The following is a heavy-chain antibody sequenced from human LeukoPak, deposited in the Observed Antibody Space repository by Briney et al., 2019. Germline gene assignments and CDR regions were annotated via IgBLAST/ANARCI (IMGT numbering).Heavy chain of an antibody. J-gene: IGHJ5*02. CDR1: GYSFAYYW. CDR3: GRRNDYSRWLEP. V-gene: IGHV5-51*01. CDR2: ICTGDSDT. D-gene: IGHD3-16*01. Sequence: PGESLKISRNGAGYSFAYYWIALVRPIPGKGLEVRGIICTGDSDTRYSPSFQGQFTISDDKSITTAYLQWSSLEASDTGMYYWGRRNDYSRWLEPWGQGTLVTVSS.